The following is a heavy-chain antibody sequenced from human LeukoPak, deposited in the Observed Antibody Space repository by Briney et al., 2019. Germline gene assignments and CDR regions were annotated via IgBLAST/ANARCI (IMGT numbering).Heavy chain of an antibody. V-gene: IGHV1-69*05. CDR1: GGTFSSHA. CDR3: ARGDSGYDYGFDN. D-gene: IGHD5-12*01. Sequence: SVKVSCKASGGTFSSHAISWVRQAPGQGLEWVGGIIPIFGTTNYVQKFQGRVTITTDESTSTGYMELRSLRSDDTAVYYCARGDSGYDYGFDNWGQGTLVTVSS. CDR2: IIPIFGTT. J-gene: IGHJ4*02.